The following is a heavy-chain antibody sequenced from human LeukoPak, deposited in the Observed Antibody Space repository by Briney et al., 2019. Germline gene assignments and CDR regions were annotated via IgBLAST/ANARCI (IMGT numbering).Heavy chain of an antibody. CDR3: ARSQNYYGSGDY. J-gene: IGHJ4*02. V-gene: IGHV1-2*04. CDR2: INPNSGGT. CDR1: GYTFTGYY. D-gene: IGHD3-10*01. Sequence: ASVKVSCKASGYTFTGYYMHWVRQAPGQGLEWMGWINPNSGGTNYAQKFQGWVTMTRDTSISTAYMELSRLRSDDTAVYYCARSQNYYGSGDYWSQGTLVTVSS.